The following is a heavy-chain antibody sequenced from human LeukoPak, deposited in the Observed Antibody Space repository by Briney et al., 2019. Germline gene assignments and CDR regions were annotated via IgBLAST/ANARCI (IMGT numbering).Heavy chain of an antibody. J-gene: IGHJ4*02. CDR3: SRDRSSGSCVL. V-gene: IGHV4-59*01. CDR2: ISYSGST. Sequence: MPSETLSLTCTVSGGFISSYYWRWIRQPPGKVLGWVGYISYSGSTNYSPSLKGRVTISLDTSKHQYAQKLSSVTAADTVVYYCSRDRSSGSCVLGGQKPLVSVST. D-gene: IGHD2-21*01. CDR1: GGFISSYY.